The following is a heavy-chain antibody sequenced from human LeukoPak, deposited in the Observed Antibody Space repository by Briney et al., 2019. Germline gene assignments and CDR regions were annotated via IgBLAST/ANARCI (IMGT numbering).Heavy chain of an antibody. CDR2: ISGSGGST. D-gene: IGHD3-9*01. CDR3: AKELLYFDWLLGCAFDI. CDR1: GFTFSSYA. V-gene: IGHV3-23*01. J-gene: IGHJ3*02. Sequence: GGSLRLSCAASGFTFSSYAMSWVRQAPGKGLEWVSAISGSGGSTYYADSVKGRFTISRDNSKNTLYLQMNSLRAGDTAVYYCAKELLYFDWLLGCAFDIWGQGTMVTVSS.